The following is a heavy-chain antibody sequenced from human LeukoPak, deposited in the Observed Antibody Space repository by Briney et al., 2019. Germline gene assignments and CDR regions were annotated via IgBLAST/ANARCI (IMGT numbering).Heavy chain of an antibody. J-gene: IGHJ4*02. D-gene: IGHD3-22*01. CDR3: VRLMLRYVSSCYYVHRLYDLDY. CDR1: GGSFSGYY. Sequence: SETLSLTCAVYGGSFSGYYWSWIRQPPGKGLEWIGEINHSGSTNYNPSLKSRVTISVDTSKNQFSLKLSSVTAADTAVYYCVRLMLRYVSSCYYVHRLYDLDYLVQGSRLTVSS. CDR2: INHSGST. V-gene: IGHV4-34*01.